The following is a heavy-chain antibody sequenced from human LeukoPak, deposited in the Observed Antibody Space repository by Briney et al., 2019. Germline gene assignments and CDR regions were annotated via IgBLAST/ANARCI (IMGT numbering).Heavy chain of an antibody. CDR2: INHSGST. CDR3: ARGGEWLVRHFDY. CDR1: GGSFSGYY. D-gene: IGHD6-19*01. V-gene: IGHV4-34*01. Sequence: PSETLSLTCAVYGGSFSGYYWSWIRQPPGKGLEWIGEINHSGSTNYNPSLKSRVTISVDTSKNQFSLKLSSVTAADTAVYYCARGGEWLVRHFDYWGQGTLVTVSS. J-gene: IGHJ4*02.